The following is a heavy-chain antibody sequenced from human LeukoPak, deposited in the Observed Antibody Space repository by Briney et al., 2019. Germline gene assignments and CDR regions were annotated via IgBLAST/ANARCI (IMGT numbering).Heavy chain of an antibody. D-gene: IGHD1-1*01. J-gene: IGHJ4*02. V-gene: IGHV3-23*01. Sequence: GESLRLSCAASGFTFSSSGMSWVRQAPGGGLEWISTISISGGGTYYADSVKGRFTISRDNSRNTLYLDMNSVRAEDTAVYYCVQVFSADTFPFDYWGQGTQVTVSS. CDR1: GFTFSSSG. CDR2: ISISGGGT. CDR3: VQVFSADTFPFDY.